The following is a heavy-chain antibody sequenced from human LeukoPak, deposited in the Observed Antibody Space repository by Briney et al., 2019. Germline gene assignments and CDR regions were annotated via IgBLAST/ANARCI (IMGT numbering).Heavy chain of an antibody. CDR1: GFTFSSYS. J-gene: IGHJ4*02. Sequence: GGSLTLSCAASGFTFSSYSMNWVRQAPGKGLEWVSSISSSSSYIYYADSVKGRFTISRDNAKNSLYLQMNSLRAEDTAVYYCARVYDSSGYYDAGFDYWGQGTLVTVSS. CDR3: ARVYDSSGYYDAGFDY. CDR2: ISSSSSYI. D-gene: IGHD3-22*01. V-gene: IGHV3-21*01.